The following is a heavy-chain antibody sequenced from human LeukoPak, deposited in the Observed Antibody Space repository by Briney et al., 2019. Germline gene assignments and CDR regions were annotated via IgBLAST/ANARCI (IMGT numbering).Heavy chain of an antibody. V-gene: IGHV3-23*01. J-gene: IGHJ4*02. CDR1: GFTFSSYA. CDR2: ISGSGGST. CDR3: ANFLTGFGTDY. Sequence: GGSLRLSCAASGFTFSSYAMSWVRQAPGQGLEWVSDISGSGGSTYYADSVKGRFTISRDNSKNTLYLQMNSLRAGDTAVYYCANFLTGFGTDYWGQGTLVTVSS. D-gene: IGHD3-9*01.